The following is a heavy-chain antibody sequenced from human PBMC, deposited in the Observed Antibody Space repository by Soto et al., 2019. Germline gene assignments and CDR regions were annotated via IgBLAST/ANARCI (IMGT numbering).Heavy chain of an antibody. CDR2: MYSTGNT. V-gene: IGHV4-4*08. J-gene: IGHJ6*02. CDR1: GGSISGYY. CDR3: RRSSRYSTDV. Sequence: SETLSLTCTVSGGSISGYYWSWIRQPPGKGLEWIGYMYSTGNTDYNPSLKSQVTISVDTSKNQFSLNVISVTAADTAVYYCRRSSRYSTDVWGQGTTVTVSS. D-gene: IGHD6-13*01.